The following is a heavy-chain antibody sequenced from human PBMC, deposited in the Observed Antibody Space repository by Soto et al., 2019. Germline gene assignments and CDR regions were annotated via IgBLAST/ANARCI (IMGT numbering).Heavy chain of an antibody. J-gene: IGHJ4*02. V-gene: IGHV3-33*01. D-gene: IGHD3-10*01. CDR2: IWYDGSNK. Sequence: GGSLRLSCAASGFTFSSYGMHWVRQAPGKGLEWVAVIWYDGSNKYYADSVKGRFTISRDNSKNTLYLQMNSLRAEDTAVYYCARGGEPFSTSPVLCDYWGQGTLVTVSS. CDR3: ARGGEPFSTSPVLCDY. CDR1: GFTFSSYG.